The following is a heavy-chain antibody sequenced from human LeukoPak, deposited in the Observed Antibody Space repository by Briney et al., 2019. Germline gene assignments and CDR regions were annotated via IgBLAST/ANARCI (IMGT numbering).Heavy chain of an antibody. D-gene: IGHD2/OR15-2a*01. CDR3: ANLYAPGDY. Sequence: PGGSLRLSCAASGFTVSSNYMSWVRQAPGKGLEWVSAISAGGGSAYYADSVKGRFTISRDNSKNTLYLQMNSLSAEDTAVYYCANLYAPGDYWGQGTLVTVSS. CDR1: GFTVSSNY. J-gene: IGHJ4*02. V-gene: IGHV3-23*01. CDR2: ISAGGGSA.